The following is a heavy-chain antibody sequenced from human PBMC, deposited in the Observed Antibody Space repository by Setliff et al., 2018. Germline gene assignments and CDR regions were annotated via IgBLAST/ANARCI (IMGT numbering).Heavy chain of an antibody. V-gene: IGHV1-2*06. J-gene: IGHJ6*03. CDR2: INPNSGGT. CDR1: GYAFTGYY. Sequence: GASVTVSCKASGYAFTGYYIHWVRQAPGQGLEWMGRINPNSGGTNYAQKFQGRVTMTRDTSISTAYMELSRLRSDDTAVYYCARVKAPALYYYMDVWGKGTTVTVSS. D-gene: IGHD3-16*02. CDR3: ARVKAPALYYYMDV.